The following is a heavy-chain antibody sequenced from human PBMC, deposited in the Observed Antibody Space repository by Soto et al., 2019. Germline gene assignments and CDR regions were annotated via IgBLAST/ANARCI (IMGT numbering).Heavy chain of an antibody. CDR3: ARRDVSGDNRGVFDY. D-gene: IGHD3-10*01. CDR1: GASLSSSSYY. Sequence: QLQLQESGPGLVKPSETLSLTCTVSGASLSSSSYYWGWIRQPPGKGLEWIGSIYYTGNTDYNPSLRSRLTISVDPSNNDFSVRLSSVTAADTAVYYCARRDVSGDNRGVFDYWGQGTLVTVSS. CDR2: IYYTGNT. V-gene: IGHV4-39*02. J-gene: IGHJ4*02.